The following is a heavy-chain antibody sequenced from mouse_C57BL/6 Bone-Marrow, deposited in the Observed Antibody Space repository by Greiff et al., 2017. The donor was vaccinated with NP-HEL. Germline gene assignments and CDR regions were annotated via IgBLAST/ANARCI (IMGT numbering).Heavy chain of an antibody. CDR1: GFTFSDYY. J-gene: IGHJ2*01. V-gene: IGHV5-12*01. CDR2: ISNGGGST. CDR3: ARRY. Sequence: EVKVVESGGGLVQPGGSLKLSCAASGFTFSDYYMYWVRQTPEKRLEWVAYISNGGGSTYYPDTVKGRFTISRDNAKNTLYLQMSRLKSEDTAMYYCARRYWGQGTTLTVSS.